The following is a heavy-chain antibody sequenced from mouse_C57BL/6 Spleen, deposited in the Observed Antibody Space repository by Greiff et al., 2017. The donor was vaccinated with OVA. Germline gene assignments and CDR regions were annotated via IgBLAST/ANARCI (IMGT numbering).Heavy chain of an antibody. CDR1: GYTFTDYE. V-gene: IGHV1-15*01. J-gene: IGHJ1*03. D-gene: IGHD1-1*02. Sequence: QVQLKQSGAELVRPGASVTLSCKASGYTFTDYEMHWVKQTPVHGLEWIGAIDPETGGTAYNQKFKGKAILTADKSSSTAYMELRSLTSEDSAVYYCTRWWDGWYFDVWGTGTTVTVSS. CDR3: TRWWDGWYFDV. CDR2: IDPETGGT.